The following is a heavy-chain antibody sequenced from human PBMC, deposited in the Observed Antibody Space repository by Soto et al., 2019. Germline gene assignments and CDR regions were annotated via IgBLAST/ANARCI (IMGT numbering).Heavy chain of an antibody. CDR3: ARRRGRRGWKTNFDY. CDR2: INSDGSST. J-gene: IGHJ4*02. CDR1: GFTFSSYW. Sequence: EVQLVESGGGLIQPGGSLRLSCAASGFTFSSYWMHWVRQAPGKGLVWVSRINSDGSSTTYADSVKGRFSISRDNAKNTLDLKMNSLRAENAAVYYCARRRGRRGWKTNFDYWGQGILVPVSS. D-gene: IGHD6-19*01. V-gene: IGHV3-74*01.